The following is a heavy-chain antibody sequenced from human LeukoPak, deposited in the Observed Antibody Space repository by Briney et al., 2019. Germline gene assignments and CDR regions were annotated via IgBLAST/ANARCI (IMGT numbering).Heavy chain of an antibody. CDR1: GGSISSYY. J-gene: IGHJ6*03. CDR3: ARESVDTAMVRIYYYYYYMDV. V-gene: IGHV4-4*07. D-gene: IGHD5-18*01. Sequence: SETLSLTCTVSGGSISSYYWSWIRQPAGKGLEWIGRIYTSGSTNYNPSLKSRVTMSVDTSKNRFSLKLSSVTAADTAVYYCARESVDTAMVRIYYYYYYMDVWGKGTTVTISS. CDR2: IYTSGST.